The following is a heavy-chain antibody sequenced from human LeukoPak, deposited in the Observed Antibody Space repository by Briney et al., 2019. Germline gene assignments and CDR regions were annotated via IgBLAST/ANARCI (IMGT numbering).Heavy chain of an antibody. J-gene: IGHJ4*02. Sequence: ASVKVSCKAPGYTFTSYDINWVRQATGQGLEWMGWMNPNSGNTGYAQKFQGRVTITRNTSISTAYMELSSLRSEDTAVYYCARAGGYCGRISCPYYFDYWGQGSLVAVSS. D-gene: IGHD2-15*01. V-gene: IGHV1-8*01. CDR3: ARAGGYCGRISCPYYFDY. CDR1: GYTFTSYD. CDR2: MNPNSGNT.